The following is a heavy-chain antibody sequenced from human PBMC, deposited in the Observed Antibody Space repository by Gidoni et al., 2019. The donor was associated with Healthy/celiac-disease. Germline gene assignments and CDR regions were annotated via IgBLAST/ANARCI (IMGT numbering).Heavy chain of an antibody. CDR1: GFTFSSYW. Sequence: EVQLVESGGGLVQPGGSLRLSCAASGFTFSSYWMHWVRQAPGKGLVWVSRINSDGSSTSYADSVKGRFTISRDNAKNTLYLQMNSLRAEDTAVYYCASGVGRYSYGLSAFDIWGQGTMVTVSS. CDR3: ASGVGRYSYGLSAFDI. CDR2: INSDGSST. D-gene: IGHD5-18*01. V-gene: IGHV3-74*01. J-gene: IGHJ3*02.